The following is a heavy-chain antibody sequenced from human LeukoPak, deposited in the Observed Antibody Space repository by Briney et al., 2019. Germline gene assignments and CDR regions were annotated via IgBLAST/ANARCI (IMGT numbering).Heavy chain of an antibody. CDR1: GFTFSTYA. D-gene: IGHD3-3*01. CDR3: AKDHSRQYDDFWSGPDGFDI. J-gene: IGHJ3*02. CDR2: ISGSGDNI. Sequence: GGSLRLSCAASGFTFSTYAMSWVRQAPGKGLEWVSAISGSGDNIYFGDSAMGRFTISRDNSKSMVFLQMNSVRAEDTAVYYCAKDHSRQYDDFWSGPDGFDIWGQGTMVTVSS. V-gene: IGHV3-23*01.